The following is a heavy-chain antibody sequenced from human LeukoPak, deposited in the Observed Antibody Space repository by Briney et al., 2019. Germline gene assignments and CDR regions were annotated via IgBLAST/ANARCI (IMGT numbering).Heavy chain of an antibody. D-gene: IGHD5-12*01. V-gene: IGHV5-51*01. J-gene: IGHJ4*02. CDR1: GYSFTNYW. CDR2: ICPGDSDT. Sequence: GESLKISCQGSGYSFTNYWIGWVRQMPGKGLEWMGIICPGDSDTRYSPSFQGQVTISADKFLTSAYLQWSSLKASDTAMYYCARGYGAYGHYLDYWGQGTLVTVSS. CDR3: ARGYGAYGHYLDY.